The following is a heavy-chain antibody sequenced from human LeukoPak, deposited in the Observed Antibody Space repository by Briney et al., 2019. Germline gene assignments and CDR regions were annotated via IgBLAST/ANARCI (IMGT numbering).Heavy chain of an antibody. D-gene: IGHD3-10*01. V-gene: IGHV4-4*07. CDR3: ARVNPGSVPYYYYYMDV. J-gene: IGHJ6*03. CDR2: IYTSGST. CDR1: GGSISSYY. Sequence: SETLSLTCTVSGGSISSYYWSWIRQPAGKGLEWIGRIYTSGSTNYNPSLKSRVTMSVDTSKNQFSLKLSSVTAADTAVYYCARVNPGSVPYYYYYMDVWGKGTTVTVSS.